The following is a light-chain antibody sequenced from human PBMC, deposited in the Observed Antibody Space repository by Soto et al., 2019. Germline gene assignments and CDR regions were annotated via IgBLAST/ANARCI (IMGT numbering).Light chain of an antibody. J-gene: IGKJ4*01. V-gene: IGKV3-20*01. CDR3: QQYGSSPLT. Sequence: EIVLTQSPGTLSLSPGERATLSCRASQSVSCSYLAWYQQKPGQAPRLLIYGASTRATGIPARFSGSGSGTEFTLTISSLQSEDFAVYYCQQYGSSPLTFGGGTKVDI. CDR1: QSVSCSY. CDR2: GAS.